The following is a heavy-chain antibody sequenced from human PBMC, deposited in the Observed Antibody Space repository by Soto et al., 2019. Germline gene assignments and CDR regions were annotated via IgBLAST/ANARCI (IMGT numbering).Heavy chain of an antibody. J-gene: IGHJ4*02. CDR1: GGSISSGGYS. Sequence: QLQLQESGSGLVKPSQTLSLTCAVSGGSISSGGYSCNWIRQPPGKGLEWSGYIYHSGSTYYNPSLKSRVTISVDRSKNQFSLKLSSVSAADTSVYYCGRGVTTVTTFDYWGQGTLVTVSS. V-gene: IGHV4-30-2*01. CDR3: GRGVTTVTTFDY. CDR2: IYHSGST. D-gene: IGHD4-17*01.